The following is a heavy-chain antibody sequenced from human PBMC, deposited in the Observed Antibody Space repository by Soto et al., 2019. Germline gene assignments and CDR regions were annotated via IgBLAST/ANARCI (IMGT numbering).Heavy chain of an antibody. CDR3: ARGNPFNYAGFDV. D-gene: IGHD3-16*01. V-gene: IGHV1-8*01. CDR2: MNAKSGDT. Sequence: ASVKVSCKASGYTFSYFDINLLRQASGQGPEWMGWMNAKSGDTFFPQRFQGKFNMTWDTSLSTAYMEVGSLTSDDTAIYYCARGNPFNYAGFDVWGQGTTVTVSS. CDR1: GYTFSYFD. J-gene: IGHJ6*02.